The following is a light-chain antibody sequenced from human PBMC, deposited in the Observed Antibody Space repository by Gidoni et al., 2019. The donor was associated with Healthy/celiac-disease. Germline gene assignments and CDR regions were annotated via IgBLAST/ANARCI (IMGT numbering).Light chain of an antibody. CDR3: QRYNYWWT. J-gene: IGKJ1*01. CDR1: QSVSSN. CDR2: GAS. V-gene: IGKV3-15*01. Sequence: EIVMPPSSATLSVFPGERATHSCRARQSVSSNFAWYQQKPGQAPGLLISGASTRATGTPTVFRGRGSESEFTLNISSLQSEDCTVYYCQRYNYWWTFGQGTKVEIK.